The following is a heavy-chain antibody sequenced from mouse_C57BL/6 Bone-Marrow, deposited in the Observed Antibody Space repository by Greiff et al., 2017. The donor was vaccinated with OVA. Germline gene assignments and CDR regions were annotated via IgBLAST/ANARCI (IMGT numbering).Heavy chain of an antibody. CDR3: ARDSKRYFDV. J-gene: IGHJ1*03. D-gene: IGHD2-5*01. V-gene: IGHV1-81*01. CDR2: IYPRSGNT. CDR1: GYTFTSYG. Sequence: QVQLQQSGAELARPGASVKLSCKASGYTFTSYGISWVKQRTGQGLEWIGEIYPRSGNTYYNEKFKGKATRTADKSSSTAYMELRSLTSEDSAVYFCARDSKRYFDVWGTGTTVTVSS.